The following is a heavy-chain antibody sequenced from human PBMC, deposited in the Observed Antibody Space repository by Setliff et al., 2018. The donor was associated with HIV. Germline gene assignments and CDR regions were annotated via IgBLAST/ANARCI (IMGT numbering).Heavy chain of an antibody. V-gene: IGHV1-18*01. J-gene: IGHJ4*02. CDR1: GYTFTTYG. CDR3: GTVRIAVPDDFDF. Sequence: GASVKVSCKASGYTFTTYGITWVRQAPGQGLEWMGWISTYNGNTNYAQKFQGRVTMTADTSAATAYMVLSSLRSEDTALYYCGTVRIAVPDDFDFWGQGTLVTVSS. CDR2: ISTYNGNT. D-gene: IGHD6-19*01.